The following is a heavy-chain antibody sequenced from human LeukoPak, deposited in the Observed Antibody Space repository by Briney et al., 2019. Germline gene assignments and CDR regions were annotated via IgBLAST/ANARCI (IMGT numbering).Heavy chain of an antibody. CDR2: IRYDGNNK. CDR1: GFPFSDYV. J-gene: IGHJ4*02. D-gene: IGHD2-15*01. CDR3: ANPEIVVDY. V-gene: IGHV3-30*02. Sequence: GGSLRLSCAASGFPFSDYVMHWVRQAPGKVLEWVSVIRYDGNNKYYADSVKGRFTISRDNSKNTLYLQMNSLRAEDTAVYYCANPEIVVDYWGQGTLVTVSS.